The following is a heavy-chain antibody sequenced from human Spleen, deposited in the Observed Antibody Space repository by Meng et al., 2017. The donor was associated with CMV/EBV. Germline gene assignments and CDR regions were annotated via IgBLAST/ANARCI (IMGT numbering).Heavy chain of an antibody. CDR1: GGTFSRDA. CDR3: ARVIPRNIAPRWFLDY. Sequence: ASVKVSCKASGGTFSRDAVSWVRQAPGQGLEWMGWISARNGNTKYAQKFQGRVTLTTDTSASTSYLEVGSLRSDDTAVYYCARVIPRNIAPRWFLDYWGQGTPVTVSS. CDR2: ISARNGNT. J-gene: IGHJ4*02. V-gene: IGHV1-18*01. D-gene: IGHD4-23*01.